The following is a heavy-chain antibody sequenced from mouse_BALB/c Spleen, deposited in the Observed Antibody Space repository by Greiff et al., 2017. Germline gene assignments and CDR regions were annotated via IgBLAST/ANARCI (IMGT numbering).Heavy chain of an antibody. CDR1: GFTFSSYA. V-gene: IGHV5-6-5*01. D-gene: IGHD2-2*01. CDR2: ISSGGST. CDR3: ARGVYYGYDGGYAMDY. Sequence: VQLKESGGGLVKPGGSLKLSCAASGFTFSSYAMSWVRQTPEKRLEWVASISSGGSTYYPDSVKGRFTISRDNARNILYLQMSSLRSEDTAMYYCARGVYYGYDGGYAMDYWGQGTSVTVSS. J-gene: IGHJ4*01.